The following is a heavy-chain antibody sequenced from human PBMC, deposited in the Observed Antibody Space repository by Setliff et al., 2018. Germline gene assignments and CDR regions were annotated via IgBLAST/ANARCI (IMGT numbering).Heavy chain of an antibody. CDR1: GSPFNTYD. V-gene: IGHV1-69*10. CDR2: IIPVLGMT. D-gene: IGHD4-17*01. J-gene: IGHJ6*03. Sequence: SVKVSCKASGSPFNTYDINWVRQAPGQGLEWMGAIIPVLGMTDYAQKFQGRLTITADQSTTTVYMELSSLRFDDTALYYCARGPSPTVTPSRLIYFYHMDVWGTGTTVTVSS. CDR3: ARGPSPTVTPSRLIYFYHMDV.